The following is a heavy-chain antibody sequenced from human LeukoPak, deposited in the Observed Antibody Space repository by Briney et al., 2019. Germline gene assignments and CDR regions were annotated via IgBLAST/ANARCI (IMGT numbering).Heavy chain of an antibody. Sequence: WETLSLTCAVYGGSFSGYYWSWIRQPPGKGLEWIGEINHSGSTNYNPSLKSRVTISVDMSKNQFSLKLSSVTAADTAVYYCSRGTSSAPLLSWGQGTLVTVSS. D-gene: IGHD3-10*01. V-gene: IGHV4-34*01. CDR2: INHSGST. J-gene: IGHJ5*02. CDR1: GGSFSGYY. CDR3: SRGTSSAPLLS.